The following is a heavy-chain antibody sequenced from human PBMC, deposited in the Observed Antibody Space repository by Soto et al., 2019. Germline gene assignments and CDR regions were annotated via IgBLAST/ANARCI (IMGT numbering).Heavy chain of an antibody. CDR3: ARNAGYCSGGSCYSVPYFQH. Sequence: GGSLRLSCAASGFTFSSYSMNWVRQAPGKGLEWVSYISSSSSTIYYADSVKGRFTISRDNAKNSLYLQMTSLRAEDTAVYYCARNAGYCSGGSCYSVPYFQHWGQGTLVTVSS. V-gene: IGHV3-48*01. CDR2: ISSSSSTI. CDR1: GFTFSSYS. D-gene: IGHD2-15*01. J-gene: IGHJ1*01.